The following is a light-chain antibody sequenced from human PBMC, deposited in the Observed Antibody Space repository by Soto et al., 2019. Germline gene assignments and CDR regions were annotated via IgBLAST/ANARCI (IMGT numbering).Light chain of an antibody. J-gene: IGKJ4*01. V-gene: IGKV1-6*01. CDR1: QGVRDD. Sequence: IQMTQSPSSLSASVGDRVTITCRARQGVRDDVGWYQQKPGKAPKLLIYSASTLQSGVPSRFSGSGSGTDFTLAISGLHPEDFAAYYCLQENTYPLTFGGGTKVEIK. CDR2: SAS. CDR3: LQENTYPLT.